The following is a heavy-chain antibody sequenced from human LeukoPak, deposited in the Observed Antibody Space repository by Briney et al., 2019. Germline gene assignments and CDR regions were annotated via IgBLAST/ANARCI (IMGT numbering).Heavy chain of an antibody. D-gene: IGHD6-19*01. J-gene: IGHJ6*03. CDR3: ARTAGWYYYCMDV. V-gene: IGHV5-51*01. CDR1: GYNLISYW. CDR2: IYPGDSDT. Sequence: GESLKISCKGSGYNLISYWVAWVRQMPGKGLEWMGIIYPGDSDTRYSPSFQGQVTISADKSISTAYLQWSSLKASDTAMYYCARTAGWYYYCMDVWGTGTTVTVSS.